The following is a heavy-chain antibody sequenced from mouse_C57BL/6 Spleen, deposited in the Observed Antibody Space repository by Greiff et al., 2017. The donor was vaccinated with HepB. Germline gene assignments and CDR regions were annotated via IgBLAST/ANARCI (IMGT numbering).Heavy chain of an antibody. Sequence: VQLQQSGAELVKPGASVKISCKASGYAFSSYWMNWVKQRPGKGLEWIGQIYPGDGDTNYNGKFKGKATLTADKSSSTAYMQLSSLTSEDSAVYFCARSHYGSSYAMDYWGQGTSVTVSS. CDR2: IYPGDGDT. J-gene: IGHJ4*01. V-gene: IGHV1-80*01. CDR3: ARSHYGSSYAMDY. D-gene: IGHD1-1*01. CDR1: GYAFSSYW.